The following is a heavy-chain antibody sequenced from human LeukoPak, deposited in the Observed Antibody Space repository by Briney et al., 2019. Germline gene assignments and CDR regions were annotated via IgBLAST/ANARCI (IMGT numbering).Heavy chain of an antibody. CDR1: GFTFSTYG. V-gene: IGHV3-30*03. CDR2: ISYDGSNE. CDR3: ARENPTVAFDP. J-gene: IGHJ5*02. Sequence: PGGSLRLSCAASGFTFSTYGMHWVRQAPGKGLEWVAVISYDGSNEYYADSVKGRFTISRDNSKNTLYLQMSSLRAEDTAVYYCARENPTVAFDPWGQGTLVTVSS. D-gene: IGHD4-17*01.